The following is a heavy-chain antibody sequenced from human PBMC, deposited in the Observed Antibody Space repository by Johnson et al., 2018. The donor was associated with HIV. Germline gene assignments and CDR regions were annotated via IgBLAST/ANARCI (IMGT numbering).Heavy chain of an antibody. CDR1: GFTFSSYW. D-gene: IGHD1-1*01. CDR3: AREGTLGAFEF. Sequence: MLLVESGGGLVQPGGSLRLSCAASGFTFSSYWMSWVSQAPGKGLEWVANIKQDGSEKYYVDSVKGRFTISRDNAKNSLYLQMNSLRAEDTAVYYCAREGTLGAFEFWGHGTMVTVSS. V-gene: IGHV3-7*01. J-gene: IGHJ3*01. CDR2: IKQDGSEK.